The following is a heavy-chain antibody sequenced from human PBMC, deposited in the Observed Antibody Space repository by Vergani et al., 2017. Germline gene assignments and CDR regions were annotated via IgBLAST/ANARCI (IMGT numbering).Heavy chain of an antibody. CDR2: ISYDGSNK. V-gene: IGHV3-30-3*01. Sequence: QVQLVESGGGVVQLGRSLRLSCAASGFTFSSYAMHWVRQAPGKGLEWVAVISYDGSNKYYADSVKGRFTISRDNSKNTLYLQMNSLRAADTAVYYCARDGEYDFWSGYYYYYYFMDVWGKGTTVTVSS. CDR3: ARDGEYDFWSGYYYYYYFMDV. J-gene: IGHJ6*03. CDR1: GFTFSSYA. D-gene: IGHD3-3*01.